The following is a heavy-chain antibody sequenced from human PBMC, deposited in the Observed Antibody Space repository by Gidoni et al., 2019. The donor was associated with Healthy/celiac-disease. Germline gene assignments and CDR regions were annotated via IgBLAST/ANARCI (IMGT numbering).Heavy chain of an antibody. CDR2: INPNSGGT. CDR1: GYTCTGYY. J-gene: IGHJ4*02. Sequence: QVQLVQSGAEVKKPGASVKVSCKASGYTCTGYYMHWVRQAPGQGLEWMGRINPNSGGTNYAQKFQGRVTMTRDTSISTAYMELSRLRSDDTAVYYCARDRAPISGGAFDYWGQGTLVTVSS. V-gene: IGHV1-2*06. D-gene: IGHD2-21*01. CDR3: ARDRAPISGGAFDY.